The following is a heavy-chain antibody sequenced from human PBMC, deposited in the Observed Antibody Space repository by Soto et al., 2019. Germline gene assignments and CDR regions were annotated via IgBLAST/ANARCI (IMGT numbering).Heavy chain of an antibody. Sequence: PSETLSLTCAVYGGSFSGYYWSWIRQPPGKGLEWIGEINHSGSTNYNPSLKSRVTISVDTSKNQFSLKLSSVTAADTAVYYCARGSGWYAGWFDPWGQGTLVTVSS. J-gene: IGHJ5*02. CDR1: GGSFSGYY. CDR2: INHSGST. V-gene: IGHV4-34*01. CDR3: ARGSGWYAGWFDP. D-gene: IGHD6-19*01.